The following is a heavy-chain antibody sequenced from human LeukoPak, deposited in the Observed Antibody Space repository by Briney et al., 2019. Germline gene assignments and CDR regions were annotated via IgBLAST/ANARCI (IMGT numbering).Heavy chain of an antibody. V-gene: IGHV3-48*02. CDR1: GFTFSSYA. CDR3: ARDKWSDERAFDV. Sequence: GGSLRLSCAASGFTFSSYAMSWVRQAPGKGLEWVSYIVSSSSFIKYADSVRGRFTISRDNAKNSLYLQMNSLRDEDTAVYYCARDKWSDERAFDVWGQGTMVIVSS. J-gene: IGHJ3*01. D-gene: IGHD1-26*01. CDR2: IVSSSSFI.